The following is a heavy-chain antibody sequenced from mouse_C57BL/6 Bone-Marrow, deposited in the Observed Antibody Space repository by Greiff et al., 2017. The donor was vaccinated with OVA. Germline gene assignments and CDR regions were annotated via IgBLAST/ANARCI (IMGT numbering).Heavy chain of an antibody. CDR1: EYEFPSHD. CDR2: INSDGGST. J-gene: IGHJ1*03. Sequence: EVKLMESGGGLVQPGESLKLSCESNEYEFPSHDMSWVRKTPEKRLELVAAINSDGGSTYYPDTMERRFIISRDNTKKTLYLQMSSLRSEDTALYYCARRTQDGGSKDWYFDVWGTGTTVTVSS. V-gene: IGHV5-2*01. CDR3: ARRTQDGGSKDWYFDV. D-gene: IGHD2-5*01.